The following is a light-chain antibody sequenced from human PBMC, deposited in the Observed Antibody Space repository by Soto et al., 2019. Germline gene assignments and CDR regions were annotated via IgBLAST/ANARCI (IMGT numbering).Light chain of an antibody. Sequence: DIVMTQSPLSLPFTPGEPAPISCSSSQSLLQSNGYNYLGWNLQKPGQPPQLLIFFGSYRASGVPDRFSGSGSGTDFTLKIRSVEAEDVGIYYCMQSQQTPPTFGQGTRVEIK. J-gene: IGKJ1*01. CDR2: FGS. CDR1: QSLLQSNGYNY. CDR3: MQSQQTPPT. V-gene: IGKV2-28*01.